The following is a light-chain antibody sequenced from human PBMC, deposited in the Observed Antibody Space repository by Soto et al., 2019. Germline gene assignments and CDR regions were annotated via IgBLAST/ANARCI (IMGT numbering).Light chain of an antibody. CDR2: GAS. CDR3: QQYNNWPPWT. J-gene: IGKJ1*01. Sequence: EIVMTQSPATLSVSPGERATLSCRASQSVGSNLAWYQQKPGQPPRLLIYGASTRATAIPARFSGSGSGTEFTLTISSLQSEDFAVYYCQQYNNWPPWTFGQGTKVEIK. V-gene: IGKV3-15*01. CDR1: QSVGSN.